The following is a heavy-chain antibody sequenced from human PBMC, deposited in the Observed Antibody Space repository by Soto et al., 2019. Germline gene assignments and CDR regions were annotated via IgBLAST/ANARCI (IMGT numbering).Heavy chain of an antibody. D-gene: IGHD2-2*01. V-gene: IGHV1-69*01. CDR3: ARDGGYCSSTSCLDAFDI. J-gene: IGHJ3*02. Sequence: QVQLVQSGAEVKKPGSSVKVSCKASGGTFSSYAISWVRQAPGQGLEWMGGIIPIFGTANYAKKFQVRVTITAHESTSTAYMELSRLRSEDTAVYYCARDGGYCSSTSCLDAFDIWGQGTMVTVSS. CDR2: IIPIFGTA. CDR1: GGTFSSYA.